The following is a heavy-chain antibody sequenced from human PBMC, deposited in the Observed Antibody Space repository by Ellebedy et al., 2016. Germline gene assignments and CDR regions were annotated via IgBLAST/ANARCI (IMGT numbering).Heavy chain of an antibody. CDR2: IYYSGST. Sequence: SETLSLTXTVSGGSISSGGYYWSWIRQHPGKGLEWIGYIYYSGSTYYNPSLKSRVTISVDTSKNQFSLKLSSVTAADTAVYYCARDRPYCSGGSCYGGIWFDPWGQGTLVTVSS. D-gene: IGHD2-15*01. CDR1: GGSISSGGYY. V-gene: IGHV4-31*03. J-gene: IGHJ5*02. CDR3: ARDRPYCSGGSCYGGIWFDP.